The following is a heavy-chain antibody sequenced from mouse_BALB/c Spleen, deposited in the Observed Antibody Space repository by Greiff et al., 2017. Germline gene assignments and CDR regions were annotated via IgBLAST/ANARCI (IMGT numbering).Heavy chain of an antibody. CDR3: ARLYGKEAMDY. CDR1: GYSITSDYA. Sequence: EVKLVESGPGLVKPSQSLSLTCTVTGYSITSDYAWNWIRQFPGNKLEWMGYISYSGSTSYNPSLKSRISITRDTSKNQFFLQLNSVTTEDTATYYCARLYGKEAMDYWGQGTSVTVSS. D-gene: IGHD2-1*01. J-gene: IGHJ4*01. V-gene: IGHV3-2*02. CDR2: ISYSGST.